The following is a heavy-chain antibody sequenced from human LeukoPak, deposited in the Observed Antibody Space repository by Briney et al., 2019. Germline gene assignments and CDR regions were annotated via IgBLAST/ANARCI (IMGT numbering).Heavy chain of an antibody. D-gene: IGHD2-2*02. CDR2: ISGTGSTI. V-gene: IGHV3-11*01. Sequence: NSGGPLRLSCAASGFTFSDYYMTWIRQAPGKGLEWVSYISGTGSTIYYSDSVKGRFTISRDNAKNSLYLQMDSLRVEDTAVYYCARDPRTAIRSEYFQHWGQGTLVTVSS. CDR1: GFTFSDYY. CDR3: ARDPRTAIRSEYFQH. J-gene: IGHJ1*01.